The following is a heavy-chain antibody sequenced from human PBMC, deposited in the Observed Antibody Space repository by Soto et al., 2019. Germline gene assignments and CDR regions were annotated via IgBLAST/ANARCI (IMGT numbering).Heavy chain of an antibody. CDR2: ILHGGNT. CDR3: ARGGIASRYYYMDV. V-gene: IGHV4-39*07. J-gene: IGHJ6*03. CDR1: GDSVSSSNYY. Sequence: PSETLSLTCTVSGDSVSSSNYYWGWIRHPPGRGLEWIGSILHGGNTYYNPSLKSRVTISVDTSKNQFSLKLSSVTAADTAVYYCARGGIASRYYYMDVWGKGTTVTVSS. D-gene: IGHD6-13*01.